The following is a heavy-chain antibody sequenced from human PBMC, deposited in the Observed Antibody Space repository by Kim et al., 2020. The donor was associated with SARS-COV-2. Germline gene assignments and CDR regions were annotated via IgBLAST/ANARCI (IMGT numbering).Heavy chain of an antibody. J-gene: IGHJ4*02. D-gene: IGHD3-22*01. CDR2: IKSKTDGGTT. CDR3: TTDRPSSGYYYDSSGYYGGYFDY. CDR1: GFTFSNAW. V-gene: IGHV3-15*01. Sequence: GGSLRLSCAASGFTFSNAWMSWVRQAPGKGLEWVGRIKSKTDGGTTDYAAPVKGRFTISRDDSKNTLYLQMNSLKTEDTAVYYCTTDRPSSGYYYDSSGYYGGYFDYWGQGTLVTVSS.